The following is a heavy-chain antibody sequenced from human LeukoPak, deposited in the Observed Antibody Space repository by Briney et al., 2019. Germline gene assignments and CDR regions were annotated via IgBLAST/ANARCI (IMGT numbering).Heavy chain of an antibody. Sequence: SETLSLTCTVSGDSIGSYFWSWIRQSPGKGLKWIGHIYYSGSTNYNPSLKGRVAISVDTSRNQFSLKLSSVTAADTAIYYCARDGPAYSTRWYDYYYGLDVWGQGTTVTVSS. CDR1: GDSIGSYF. CDR3: ARDGPAYSTRWYDYYYGLDV. V-gene: IGHV4-59*01. J-gene: IGHJ6*02. D-gene: IGHD2/OR15-2a*01. CDR2: IYYSGST.